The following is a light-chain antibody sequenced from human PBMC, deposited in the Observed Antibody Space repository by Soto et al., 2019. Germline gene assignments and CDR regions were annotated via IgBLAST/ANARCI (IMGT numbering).Light chain of an antibody. J-gene: IGLJ3*02. V-gene: IGLV2-14*03. CDR1: SSDVGGYKY. Sequence: QSALTQPASVSGSPGQSITISCAGTSSDVGGYKYVSWYQQHPGKAPKLMIYDVSNRPSGVSSRFSASKSGNTASLTISGLQAEDEAYYYCSSYTSGSTWVFGGGTKLTVL. CDR2: DVS. CDR3: SSYTSGSTWV.